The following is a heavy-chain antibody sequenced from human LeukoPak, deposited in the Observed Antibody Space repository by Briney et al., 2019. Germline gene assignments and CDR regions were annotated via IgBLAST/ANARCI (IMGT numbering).Heavy chain of an antibody. CDR2: ISYDGSNK. D-gene: IGHD3-10*01. CDR1: GFTFSSYG. J-gene: IGHJ4*02. CDR3: AKSLVVRGVVISPYDY. Sequence: PGGSLRLSCAASGFTFSSYGMHWVRQAPGKGLEWVAVISYDGSNKYYADPVKGRFTISRDNSKNTLYLQMNSLRAEDTAVYYCAKSLVVRGVVISPYDYWGQGTLVTVSS. V-gene: IGHV3-30*18.